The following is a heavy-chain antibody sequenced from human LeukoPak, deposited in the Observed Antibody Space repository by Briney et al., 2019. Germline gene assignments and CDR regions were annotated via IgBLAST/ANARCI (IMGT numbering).Heavy chain of an antibody. J-gene: IGHJ4*02. V-gene: IGHV3-23*01. D-gene: IGHD5/OR15-5a*01. CDR2: ISGSGGSA. Sequence: GASLRLSCAASGFTFSSYAMSWVRQAPGKGLEWVSAISGSGGSAYYADSVKGRFTISRDNSKNTLYLQMNSLRAEDTAVYYCAKASRAGDSVDYWGQGTLVTVSS. CDR3: AKASRAGDSVDY. CDR1: GFTFSSYA.